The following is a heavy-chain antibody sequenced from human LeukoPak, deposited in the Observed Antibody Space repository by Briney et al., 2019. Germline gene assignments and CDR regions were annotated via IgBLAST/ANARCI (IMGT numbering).Heavy chain of an antibody. J-gene: IGHJ4*02. CDR1: GGSITSYY. CDR3: ARENGYRYDY. V-gene: IGHV4-59*01. CDR2: IYYSGST. Sequence: PSETLSLTCTVSGGSITSYYWSWIRQPPGKGLEWIGSIYYSGSTSYNPSLKSRVTISVDTSKNQFSLKLSSVTAADTALYYCARENGYRYDYWGQGTLVTVSS. D-gene: IGHD5-18*01.